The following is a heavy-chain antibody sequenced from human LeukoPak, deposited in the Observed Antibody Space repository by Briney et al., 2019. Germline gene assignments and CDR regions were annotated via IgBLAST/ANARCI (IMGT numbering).Heavy chain of an antibody. D-gene: IGHD2-15*01. CDR2: IWFDESNK. CDR3: ARTVVVAAPYFDY. J-gene: IGHJ4*02. V-gene: IGHV3-33*01. CDR1: GFTFSSYG. Sequence: PGGSLRLSCAASGFTFSSYGMHWVRQAPGKGLEWVAVIWFDESNKYYADSVRGRFTISRDNSKNTLHLQMSSLRAEDTAVYYCARTVVVAAPYFDYWGQGTLVTVSS.